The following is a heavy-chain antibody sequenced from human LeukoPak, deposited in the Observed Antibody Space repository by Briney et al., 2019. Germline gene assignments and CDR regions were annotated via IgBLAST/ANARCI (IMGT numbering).Heavy chain of an antibody. J-gene: IGHJ4*02. V-gene: IGHV1-18*01. CDR3: ARDSHELWFGDAGQIDY. CDR1: GYTFTSYG. CDR2: ISAYNGNT. Sequence: GASVKVSCKASGYTFTSYGISWVRQAPGQGLEWMGWISAYNGNTNYAQKLQGRVTMTTDTSTCTAYMELRSLRSDDTAVYYCARDSHELWFGDAGQIDYWGQGTLVTVSS. D-gene: IGHD3-10*01.